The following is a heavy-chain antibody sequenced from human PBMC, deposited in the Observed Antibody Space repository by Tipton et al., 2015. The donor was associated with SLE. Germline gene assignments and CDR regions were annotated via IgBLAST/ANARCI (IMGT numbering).Heavy chain of an antibody. J-gene: IGHJ4*02. CDR3: ARDRDGYSYGPFDY. CDR2: IYHSGST. CDR1: GGSISSHY. Sequence: TLSLTCTVSGGSISSHYWSWIRQPPGKGLEWIGYIYHSGSTYYNPSLKSRVTISVDTSKNQFSLKLSSVTAADTAVYYCARDRDGYSYGPFDYWGQGTLVTASS. D-gene: IGHD5-18*01. V-gene: IGHV4-59*11.